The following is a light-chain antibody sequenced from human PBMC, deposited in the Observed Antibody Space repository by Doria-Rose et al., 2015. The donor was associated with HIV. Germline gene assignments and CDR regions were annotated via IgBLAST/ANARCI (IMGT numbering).Light chain of an antibody. Sequence: TQPPGTLSLSPGERATLFCRASQSFSSTYFAWYQQKPGQAPSLLIYDGSTRATGIPDRFSASGSGTDFTLTINRLEPEDFALYYCHQYGTSWTFGQGTKVEI. CDR2: DGS. CDR1: QSFSSTY. CDR3: HQYGTSWT. J-gene: IGKJ1*01. V-gene: IGKV3-20*01.